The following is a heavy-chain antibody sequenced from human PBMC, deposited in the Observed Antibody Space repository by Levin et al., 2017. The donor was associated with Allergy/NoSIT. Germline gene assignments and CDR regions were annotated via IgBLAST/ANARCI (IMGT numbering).Heavy chain of an antibody. CDR3: ARGRGSGWYMSDFQY. Sequence: GGSLRLSCAASGFSFSTYSMNWVRQAPGKGLEWISYISTTSSTVFYTDSVKGRFTISRDNAKNSLYLQMNSLRDEDTAFYYCARGRGSGWYMSDFQYWGQGTLVTVSS. CDR1: GFSFSTYS. J-gene: IGHJ1*01. V-gene: IGHV3-48*02. CDR2: ISTTSSTV. D-gene: IGHD6-19*01.